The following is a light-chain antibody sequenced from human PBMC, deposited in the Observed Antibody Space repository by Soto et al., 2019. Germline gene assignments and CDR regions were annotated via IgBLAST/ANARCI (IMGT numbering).Light chain of an antibody. CDR2: WAS. V-gene: IGKV4-1*01. CDR3: QHYYTTPRT. CDR1: RSVLYNSNNKNY. J-gene: IGKJ2*01. Sequence: DIVMTQSPDSLAASLGERATINCKSSRSVLYNSNNKNYLAWYQQKPGQPPKLLIYWASTRESGVPDRFSGSGSGTDFTLTISSLQAEDVAVYYCQHYYTTPRTFGQGTKLEIK.